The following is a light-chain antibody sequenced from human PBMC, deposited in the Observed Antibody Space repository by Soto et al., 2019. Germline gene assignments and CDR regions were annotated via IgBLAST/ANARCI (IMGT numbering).Light chain of an antibody. V-gene: IGLV1-44*01. CDR1: SSNIGSNS. Sequence: QSVLTQPPSASGTPGQRVTISCSGSSSNIGSNSVNWYQRLPGTAPRLLIYSDDQRPSGSPDRFSGSKSGTSASLAISGLQSEDEAEYFCAAWHDNPNGPGYVFGTGTKLTVL. J-gene: IGLJ1*01. CDR3: AAWHDNPNGPGYV. CDR2: SDD.